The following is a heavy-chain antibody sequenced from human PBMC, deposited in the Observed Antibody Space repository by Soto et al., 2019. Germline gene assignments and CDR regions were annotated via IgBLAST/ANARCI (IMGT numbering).Heavy chain of an antibody. CDR2: IYYSGST. V-gene: IGHV4-31*03. Sequence: SETLSLTCTVSGGSISSGGYYWSWIRQHPGKGLEWIGYIYYSGSTYYNPSLKSRVTISVDTSKNQFSLKLSSVTAADTAVYYCARDLPRRYGMDVWGQGTTVTVSS. J-gene: IGHJ6*02. CDR1: GGSISSGGYY. CDR3: ARDLPRRYGMDV.